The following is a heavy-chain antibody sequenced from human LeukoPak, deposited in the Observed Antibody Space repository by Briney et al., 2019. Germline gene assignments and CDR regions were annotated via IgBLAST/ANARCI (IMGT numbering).Heavy chain of an antibody. V-gene: IGHV4-34*01. CDR2: INHSGST. D-gene: IGHD3-16*02. CDR1: GGSFSGYY. CDR3: ARLVWVSYRESFDY. J-gene: IGHJ4*02. Sequence: SETLSLTCAVYGGSFSGYYWSWIRQPPGKGLGWIGEINHSGSTNYNPSLKSRVTISVDTSKNQFSLKLSSVTAADTAVYYCARLVWVSYRESFDYWGQGTLVTVSS.